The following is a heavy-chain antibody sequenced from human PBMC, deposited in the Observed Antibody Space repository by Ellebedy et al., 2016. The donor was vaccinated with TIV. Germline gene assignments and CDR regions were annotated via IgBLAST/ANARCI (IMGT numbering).Heavy chain of an antibody. CDR2: IYSGGST. Sequence: GESLKISXAASGFTVSSNYMSWVRQAPGKGLEWVSVIYSGGSTYYADSVKGRFTISRDNSKNTLYLQMNSLRAEDTAVYYCARGPRIYYGSGRYDGYYYGMDVWGQGTTVTVSS. V-gene: IGHV3-53*01. D-gene: IGHD3-10*01. CDR1: GFTVSSNY. J-gene: IGHJ6*02. CDR3: ARGPRIYYGSGRYDGYYYGMDV.